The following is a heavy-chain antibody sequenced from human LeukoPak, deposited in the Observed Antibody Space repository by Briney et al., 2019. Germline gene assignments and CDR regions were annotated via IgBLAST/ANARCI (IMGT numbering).Heavy chain of an antibody. V-gene: IGHV3-33*01. CDR3: AREGLNAFDI. J-gene: IGHJ3*02. CDR2: IWYDGSNK. CDR1: GFTFSSYG. Sequence: GSLRLSSAASGFTFSSYGVHGVRQAPGKGREWVAVIWYDGSNKYYADSVKGRFTISRDNSKNTLYLQMNSLRAEDTAVYYCAREGLNAFDIWGQGTMVTVSS.